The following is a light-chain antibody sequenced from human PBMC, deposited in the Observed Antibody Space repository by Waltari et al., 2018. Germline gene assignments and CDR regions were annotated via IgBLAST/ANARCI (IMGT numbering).Light chain of an antibody. CDR2: DAS. V-gene: IGKV3-11*01. J-gene: IGKJ3*01. Sequence: EIVLTQPPVILSSSPGERSTPPCRATQSISTYLAWYQQRPGQAPRLLISDASFRASGVPARFRGSGSGTDFTLTISHLEPEDFAFYFCQHRDNWLFTFGPGTKVDIK. CDR1: QSISTY. CDR3: QHRDNWLFT.